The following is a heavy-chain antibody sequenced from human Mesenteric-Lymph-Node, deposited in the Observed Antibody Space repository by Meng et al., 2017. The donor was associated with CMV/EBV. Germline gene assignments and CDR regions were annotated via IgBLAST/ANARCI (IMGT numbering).Heavy chain of an antibody. CDR2: IIPMFDSP. CDR3: ARLPTTTVAGTSYYHDMDV. CDR1: GGIFRTYA. J-gene: IGHJ6*02. V-gene: IGHV1-69*13. D-gene: IGHD6-19*01. Sequence: SVKVSCKASGGIFRTYAISWVRQVPGQGLEWMGGIIPMFDSPYYAQILLGRLTITADESTSTAYMVLTSLRADDTAVYYCARLPTTTVAGTSYYHDMDVWGQGTTVTVSS.